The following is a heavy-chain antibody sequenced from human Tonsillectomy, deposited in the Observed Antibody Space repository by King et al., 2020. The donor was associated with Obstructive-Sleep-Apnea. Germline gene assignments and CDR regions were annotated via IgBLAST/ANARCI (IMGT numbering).Heavy chain of an antibody. J-gene: IGHJ4*02. CDR1: GFTFDDYA. Sequence: VQLVQSGGGLVQSGRSLRLSCAASGFTFDDYAMHWVRQAPGKGLEWVSGISWKSGRIGYADSVKGRFTISRDNAKNSLYLQMSRLRPEDTALYYCAKSDFVTSAWLDYWDQGTLVTVSS. CDR3: AKSDFVTSAWLDY. D-gene: IGHD6-19*01. V-gene: IGHV3-9*01. CDR2: ISWKSGRI.